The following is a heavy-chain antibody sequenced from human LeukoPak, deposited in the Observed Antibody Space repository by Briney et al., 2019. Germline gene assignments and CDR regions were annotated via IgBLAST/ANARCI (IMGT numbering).Heavy chain of an antibody. CDR3: ARLRGYSYGQIDY. CDR1: GFTFSSYG. CDR2: IRYDGSNK. J-gene: IGHJ4*02. Sequence: GGSLRLSCAASGFTFSSYGMHWVRQAPGKGLEWVAFIRYDGSNKYYADSVKGRFTISRDNSKNTLYLQMNSLRAEDTAVYYCARLRGYSYGQIDYWGQGTLVTVSS. V-gene: IGHV3-30*02. D-gene: IGHD5-18*01.